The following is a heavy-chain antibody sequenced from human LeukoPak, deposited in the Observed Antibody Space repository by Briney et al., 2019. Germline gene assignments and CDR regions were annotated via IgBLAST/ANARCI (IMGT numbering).Heavy chain of an antibody. J-gene: IGHJ6*03. CDR1: GCTFISYA. D-gene: IGHD6-13*01. V-gene: IGHV1-69*06. CDR3: ARVVGLTGYSSNWYSGYYYYMDV. CDR2: IIPIFGTT. Sequence: SVKVSCKPSGCTFISYAITGVGQTPGQGLDWVGGIIPIFGTTNYAQKFQHRVTITADKSTSTAYMNLSSLRSEDTAVYYCARVVGLTGYSSNWYSGYYYYMDVWGKRTTVTVSS.